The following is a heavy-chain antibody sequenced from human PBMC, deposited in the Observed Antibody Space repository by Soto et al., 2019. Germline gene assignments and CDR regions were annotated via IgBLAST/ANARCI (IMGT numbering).Heavy chain of an antibody. CDR3: TRSSAGTTSDY. CDR2: ISAYNGNT. V-gene: IGHV1-18*01. J-gene: IGHJ4*02. CDR1: GYTFTSYG. D-gene: IGHD6-13*01. Sequence: QVQLVQSGAEVKKPGASVKVSCKASGYTFTSYGISWVRQAPGQGLEWMGWISAYNGNTNYAQKLQGRVTMTTDTSTSTGYRELRSLRSDDTAVYYCTRSSAGTTSDYWGKGTLVTVSS.